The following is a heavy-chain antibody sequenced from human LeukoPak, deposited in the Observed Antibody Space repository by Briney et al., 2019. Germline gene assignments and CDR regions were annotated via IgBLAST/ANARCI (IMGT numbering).Heavy chain of an antibody. J-gene: IGHJ4*02. CDR3: ARLAVVVFYYFDY. Sequence: PSDTLSLTCAVSGYSISSGYFWGWIRQPSGKGLEWIGSIYHSGTTYYNPSLKSRVTISVDTSKNQFSLKVSAVTAADTAVYYCARLAVVVFYYFDYWGQGTLVTVS. V-gene: IGHV4-38-2*01. CDR2: IYHSGTT. CDR1: GYSISSGYF. D-gene: IGHD6-19*01.